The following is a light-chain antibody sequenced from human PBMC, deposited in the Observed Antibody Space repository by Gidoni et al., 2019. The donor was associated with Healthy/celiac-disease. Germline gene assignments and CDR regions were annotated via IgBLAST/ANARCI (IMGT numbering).Light chain of an antibody. CDR3: QQLNSYPYT. CDR2: AAS. J-gene: IGKJ2*01. V-gene: IGKV1-9*01. CDR1: QGISSY. Sequence: DIKLTQPPSFLSASVGDRVTITCRASQGISSYFAWYQQKPGKAPKLLIYAASTLQSGVPSRFSGSGSGTEFTLTISSLQPEAFATYYCQQLNSYPYTFGQGTKLEIQ.